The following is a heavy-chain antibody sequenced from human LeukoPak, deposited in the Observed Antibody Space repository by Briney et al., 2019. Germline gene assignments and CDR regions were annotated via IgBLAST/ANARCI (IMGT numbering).Heavy chain of an antibody. D-gene: IGHD6-19*01. CDR2: IYSGGST. Sequence: TGGSLRLSCAASGFTVSGNYMSWVRQAPGKGLEWVSVIYSGGSTYYADSVKGRFTISRDNSNNTLYLQMNSLRAEDTAVYYCARYPRSSGWYSITRVEYFQHWGQGTLVTVSS. V-gene: IGHV3-53*01. J-gene: IGHJ1*01. CDR1: GFTVSGNY. CDR3: ARYPRSSGWYSITRVEYFQH.